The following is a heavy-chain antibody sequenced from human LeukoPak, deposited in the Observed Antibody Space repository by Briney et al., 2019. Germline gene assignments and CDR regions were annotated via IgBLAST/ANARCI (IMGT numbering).Heavy chain of an antibody. CDR3: ARDVSIAVAGDYYFDY. D-gene: IGHD6-19*01. CDR2: INPNSGGT. J-gene: IGHJ4*02. V-gene: IGHV1-2*02. Sequence: GASVKVSCKASGYTFTGYYMHWERQAPGQGLEWMGWINPNSGGTNYAQKFQGRVTMTRDTSISTAYMELSRLRSDDTAVYYCARDVSIAVAGDYYFDYWGQGTLVTVSS. CDR1: GYTFTGYY.